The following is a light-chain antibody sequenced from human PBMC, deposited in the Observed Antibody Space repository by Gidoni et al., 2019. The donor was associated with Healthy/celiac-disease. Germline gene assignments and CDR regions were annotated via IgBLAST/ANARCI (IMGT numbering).Light chain of an antibody. Sequence: LGQTVRITCQGDSLRSYYASWYQQKPGQAPVLVIYGKNNRPSGIPDRFSGSSSGNTASLTITGAQAEDEADYYCNSRDSSGNHLVFGGGTKLTVL. CDR3: NSRDSSGNHLV. CDR1: SLRSYY. CDR2: GKN. V-gene: IGLV3-19*01. J-gene: IGLJ2*01.